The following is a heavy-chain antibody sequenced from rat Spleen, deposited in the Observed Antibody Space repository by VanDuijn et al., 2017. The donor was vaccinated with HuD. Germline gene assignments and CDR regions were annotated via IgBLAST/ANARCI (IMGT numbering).Heavy chain of an antibody. CDR2: ISYEGSST. CDR1: GFTFSDYY. CDR3: ARHHPFFDY. D-gene: IGHD3-1*01. V-gene: IGHV5-22*01. Sequence: EVQLVESGGGLVQPGRSLKLSCAASGFTFSDYYMAWVRQAPKKGLEWVASISYEGSSTYYGDSVKGRFTISRDNAKSTLYLQMNSLRSEDTATYYCARHHPFFDYWGQGVMVTVSS. J-gene: IGHJ2*01.